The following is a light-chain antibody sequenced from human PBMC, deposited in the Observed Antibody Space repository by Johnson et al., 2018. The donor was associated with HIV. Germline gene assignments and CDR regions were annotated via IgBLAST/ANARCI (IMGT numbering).Light chain of an antibody. V-gene: IGLV1-51*02. CDR2: EKN. CDR1: SSNIGYNY. J-gene: IGLJ1*01. Sequence: QSVLTQPPSVSAAPGQKVTISCSGSSSNIGYNYVSWYQQLPGTAPKLLIYEKNKRPSGIPDRFSASKSGTSATLGITGLQTGDEADYFCGTWDSSLSAYVFGTGTKVNVL. CDR3: GTWDSSLSAYV.